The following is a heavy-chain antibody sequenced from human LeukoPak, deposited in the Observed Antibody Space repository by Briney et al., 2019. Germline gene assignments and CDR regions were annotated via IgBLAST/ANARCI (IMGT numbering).Heavy chain of an antibody. D-gene: IGHD5-12*01. V-gene: IGHV4-59*01. J-gene: IGHJ5*02. Sequence: SETLSLTCTVSGGSISSYYWSWIRQPPGKGLEWIGYIYYSGSTIYNPSLKSRATISVDTSKNQFSLKLRSVTAADTAVYYCAREYRWFDPWGQGTLVTVSS. CDR3: AREYRWFDP. CDR2: IYYSGST. CDR1: GGSISSYY.